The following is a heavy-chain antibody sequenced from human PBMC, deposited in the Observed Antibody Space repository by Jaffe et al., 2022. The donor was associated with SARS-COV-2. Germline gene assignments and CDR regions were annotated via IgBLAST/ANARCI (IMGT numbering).Heavy chain of an antibody. Sequence: QVQLQQSGPGLVKPSQTLSLTCAISGDSVSSNSAAWNWIRQSPSRGLEWLGRTYYRSKWYNDYAVSVKSRITINPDTSKNQFSLQLNSVTPEDTAVYYCAREAMLTTVTTLYYFDYWGQGTLVTVSS. D-gene: IGHD4-17*01. J-gene: IGHJ4*02. V-gene: IGHV6-1*01. CDR1: GDSVSSNSAA. CDR3: AREAMLTTVTTLYYFDY. CDR2: TYYRSKWYN.